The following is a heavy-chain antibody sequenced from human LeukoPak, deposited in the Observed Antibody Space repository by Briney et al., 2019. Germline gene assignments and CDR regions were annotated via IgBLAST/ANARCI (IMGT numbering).Heavy chain of an antibody. Sequence: PGGSLRLSCAASGFTFSSYSMNWVRQAPGKGLEWVSYISSSSSTIYYADSVKGRFTISRDNAKNSLYLQMNSLRAEDTAVYYCARDHLYGSGSFDYWGQGTLVTVSS. CDR2: ISSSSSTI. CDR3: ARDHLYGSGSFDY. CDR1: GFTFSSYS. D-gene: IGHD3-10*01. J-gene: IGHJ4*02. V-gene: IGHV3-48*01.